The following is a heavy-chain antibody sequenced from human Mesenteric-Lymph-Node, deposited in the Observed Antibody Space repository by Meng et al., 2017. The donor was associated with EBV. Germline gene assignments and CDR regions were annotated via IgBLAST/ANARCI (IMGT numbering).Heavy chain of an antibody. V-gene: IGHV3-11*01. Sequence: QVRLVESGGGLVKPGGSLRLSCAASRFTFNDYYMSWARQAPGKALEWVSYISGSGDTIYYADSVKGRFTISRDNAKNSLYLQMNSLRAEDTAVYYCVRLLGYTYAFSHWSQGTLVTVS. D-gene: IGHD3-16*01. J-gene: IGHJ4*02. CDR2: ISGSGDTI. CDR3: VRLLGYTYAFSH. CDR1: RFTFNDYY.